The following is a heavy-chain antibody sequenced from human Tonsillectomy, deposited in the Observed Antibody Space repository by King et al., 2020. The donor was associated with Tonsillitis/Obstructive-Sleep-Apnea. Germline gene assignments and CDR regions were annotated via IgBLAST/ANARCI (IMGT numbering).Heavy chain of an antibody. CDR2: IYYSGTT. V-gene: IGHV4-39*01. CDR3: ARVAILRFLEWSAWVFDI. D-gene: IGHD3-3*01. J-gene: IGHJ3*02. CDR1: GGSISSSSYY. Sequence: QLQESGPGLVKASETLSLTCTVSGGSISSSSYYWGWIRQPPGKGLEWIGNIYYSGTTYYNPSLKSRVTIAVDTSKKQFSLKLSSVTAADTAVYYCARVAILRFLEWSAWVFDIWGQGTMVTVSS.